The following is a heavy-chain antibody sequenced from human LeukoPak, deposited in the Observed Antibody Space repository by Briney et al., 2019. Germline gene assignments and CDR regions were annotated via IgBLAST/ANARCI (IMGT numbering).Heavy chain of an antibody. J-gene: IGHJ4*02. D-gene: IGHD4-17*01. V-gene: IGHV3-30*03. CDR2: ISYDGSNK. CDR1: RFTFSSYG. CDR3: ATYYADFYGDYPYYFDY. Sequence: GRSLRLSCAASRFTFSSYGMHWVRQAPGKGLEWVAVISYDGSNKYYADSVKGRFTISRDNSKNTLYLQMNSLRAEDTAVYYCATYYADFYGDYPYYFDYWGQGTLVTVSS.